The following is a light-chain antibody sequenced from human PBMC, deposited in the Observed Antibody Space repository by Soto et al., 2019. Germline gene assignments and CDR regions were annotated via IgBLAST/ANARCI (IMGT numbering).Light chain of an antibody. V-gene: IGLV2-14*01. Sequence: QSVLTQPASVSGSPGQSITIACTGTSSDIGGYNFVSWYQQHPGKAPKLLIYDVGNRPSGVPNRFSGSKSGNTASLTISGLQAEDEAHYYCNSYRTVSTYVFGTGTKLTVL. CDR1: SSDIGGYNF. CDR2: DVG. CDR3: NSYRTVSTYV. J-gene: IGLJ1*01.